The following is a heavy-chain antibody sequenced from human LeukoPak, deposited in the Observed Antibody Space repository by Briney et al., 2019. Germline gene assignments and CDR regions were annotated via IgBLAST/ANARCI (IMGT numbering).Heavy chain of an antibody. CDR1: GGTFNSYA. J-gene: IGHJ6*03. D-gene: IGHD6-19*01. Sequence: ASVKVSCKAFGGTFNSYAISWVRQAPGQGLEWMGGIIPIFGTTKYAQKFQGRATITADESTSTAYMELSSLRSEDTAVYYCATADAVGYYYHYIDVWGKGTTVTVSS. CDR2: IIPIFGTT. CDR3: ATADAVGYYYHYIDV. V-gene: IGHV1-69*01.